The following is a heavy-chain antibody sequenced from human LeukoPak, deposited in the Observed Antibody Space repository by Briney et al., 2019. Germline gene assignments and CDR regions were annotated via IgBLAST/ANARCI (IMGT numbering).Heavy chain of an antibody. CDR2: INPNSGGT. J-gene: IGHJ4*02. D-gene: IGHD6-13*01. CDR1: GYTFTGYY. V-gene: IGHV1-2*02. Sequence: ASVKVSCKASGYTFTGYYMHWVRQAPGQGLEWMGWINPNSGGTNYAQKFQGRVTMTRDTSISTAYMELSRLRSDDTAVYYCARDGALYSSSWNSFDYWGQGTLVTVSS. CDR3: ARDGALYSSSWNSFDY.